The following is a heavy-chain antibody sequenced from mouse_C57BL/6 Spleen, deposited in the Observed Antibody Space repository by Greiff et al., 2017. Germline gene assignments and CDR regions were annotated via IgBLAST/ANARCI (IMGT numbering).Heavy chain of an antibody. Sequence: QVQLQQSGPELVKPGASVKISCKASGYAFSSSWMNWVTQRPGKGLEWIGRIYPGDGDTNYNGKFKGKATLTADKSSSTAYMQLSSLTSEDSAVYFWARVSLDYNYDFFAYWGQGTLVTVSA. V-gene: IGHV1-82*01. J-gene: IGHJ3*01. CDR3: ARVSLDYNYDFFAY. CDR2: IYPGDGDT. D-gene: IGHD2-12*01. CDR1: GYAFSSSW.